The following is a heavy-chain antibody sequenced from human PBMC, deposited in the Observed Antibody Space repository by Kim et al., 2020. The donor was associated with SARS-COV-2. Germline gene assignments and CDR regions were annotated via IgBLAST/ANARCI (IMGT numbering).Heavy chain of an antibody. V-gene: IGHV1-24*01. Sequence: ASVKVSCKVSGYTLTELSMHWVRQAPGKGLEWMGGFDPEDGETIYAQKFQGRVTMTEDTSTDTAYMELSSLRSEYTAVYYCATEATMVRGVIRNYYYYYGMDVWGQGTTVTVSS. D-gene: IGHD3-10*01. CDR2: FDPEDGET. J-gene: IGHJ6*02. CDR1: GYTLTELS. CDR3: ATEATMVRGVIRNYYYYYGMDV.